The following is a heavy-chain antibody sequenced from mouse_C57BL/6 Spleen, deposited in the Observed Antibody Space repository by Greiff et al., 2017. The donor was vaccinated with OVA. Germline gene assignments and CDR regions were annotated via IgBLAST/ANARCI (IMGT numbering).Heavy chain of an antibody. Sequence: VHVKQSGTVLARPGASVKMSCKTSGYTFTSYWMHWVKQRPGQGLEWIGAIYPGNSDTSYNQKFKGKAKLTAVTSASTAYMELSSLTNEDSAVYYCTRWDYDPYYAMDYWGQGTSVTVSS. CDR2: IYPGNSDT. J-gene: IGHJ4*01. CDR3: TRWDYDPYYAMDY. V-gene: IGHV1-5*01. CDR1: GYTFTSYW. D-gene: IGHD2-4*01.